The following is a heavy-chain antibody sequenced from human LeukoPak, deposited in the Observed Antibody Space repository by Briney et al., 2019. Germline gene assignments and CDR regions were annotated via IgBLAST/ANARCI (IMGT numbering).Heavy chain of an antibody. D-gene: IGHD6-19*01. J-gene: IGHJ5*02. CDR3: ARGPYSSGWYRWFDP. CDR2: IIPILGIA. V-gene: IGHV1-69*04. Sequence: ASVKVSCKASGGTFSSYAISWVRQAPGQGLEWMGRIIPILGIANYAQKFQGRVTITADKSTSTAYMELSSLRSEDTAVYYCARGPYSSGWYRWFDPWGQGTLVTVPS. CDR1: GGTFSSYA.